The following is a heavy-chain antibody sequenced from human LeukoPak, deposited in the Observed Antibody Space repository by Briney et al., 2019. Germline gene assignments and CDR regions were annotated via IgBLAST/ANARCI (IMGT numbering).Heavy chain of an antibody. CDR2: TGASGSGT. Sequence: PGGSLRLSCAASGFTFSSYAMSWVRQAPGKGLEWVSGTGASGSGTYYADSVKGRFTISRDNSKNTVHLQMNSLRAEDTAVYFCAKMWQWLARDAFDIWGLGTMVTVSS. CDR3: AKMWQWLARDAFDI. V-gene: IGHV3-23*01. CDR1: GFTFSSYA. J-gene: IGHJ3*02. D-gene: IGHD6-19*01.